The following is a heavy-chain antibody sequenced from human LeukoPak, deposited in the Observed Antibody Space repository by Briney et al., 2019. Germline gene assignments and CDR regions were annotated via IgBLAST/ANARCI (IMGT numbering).Heavy chain of an antibody. CDR2: ISYDESNE. Sequence: GKSLRLSCAVSGFTFSTYAMNWVRQAPGKGLEWVAIISYDESNEYYADSVKGRFTISRDNSKNTLYLQMKSLRAEDTAIYYCTRAPFPYSSSWYGVDWGQGTLVTVSS. V-gene: IGHV3-30*04. CDR3: TRAPFPYSSSWYGVD. D-gene: IGHD6-13*01. CDR1: GFTFSTYA. J-gene: IGHJ4*02.